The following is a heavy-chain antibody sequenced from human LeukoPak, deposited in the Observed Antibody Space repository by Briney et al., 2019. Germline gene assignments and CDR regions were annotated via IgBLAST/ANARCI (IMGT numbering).Heavy chain of an antibody. D-gene: IGHD4-17*01. Sequence: PSETLSLTCAVSGYSISSGYCWGWIRQPPGKGLEWIGSIYHSGSTYYNPSLKSRVTISVDTSKNQFSLKLSSVTAADTAVYYCARMTTVTTSWFDPWGQGTLVTVSS. J-gene: IGHJ5*02. CDR3: ARMTTVTTSWFDP. V-gene: IGHV4-38-2*01. CDR1: GYSISSGYC. CDR2: IYHSGST.